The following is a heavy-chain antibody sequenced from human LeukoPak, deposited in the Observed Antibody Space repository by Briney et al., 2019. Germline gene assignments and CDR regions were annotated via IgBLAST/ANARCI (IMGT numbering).Heavy chain of an antibody. D-gene: IGHD4-23*01. CDR2: INPNSGGT. J-gene: IGHJ4*02. CDR1: GYTFTDFY. Sequence: VASVKVCCKASGYTFTDFYIHWVRQAPGQGLEWMGWINPNSGGTNYAQKFQGRVTMTRDTSISTAYLDLSSLRSDDTAVYYCARGSAVVGGGGPLFDYWGQGTLVAVSS. V-gene: IGHV1-2*02. CDR3: ARGSAVVGGGGPLFDY.